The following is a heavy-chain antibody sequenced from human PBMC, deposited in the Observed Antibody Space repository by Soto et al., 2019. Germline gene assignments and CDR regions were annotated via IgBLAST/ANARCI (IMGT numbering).Heavy chain of an antibody. CDR3: ARVSVGYCSGGSCYSGHYYYYYYMDV. CDR1: GGSFSGYY. V-gene: IGHV4-34*01. D-gene: IGHD2-15*01. Sequence: PSETLSLTCAVYGGSFSGYYWSWIRQPPGKGLEWIGEINHSGSTNYNPSLKSRVTISVDTSKNQFSLKLSSVTAADTAVYYCARVSVGYCSGGSCYSGHYYYYYYMDVWGKGTTVTVSS. J-gene: IGHJ6*03. CDR2: INHSGST.